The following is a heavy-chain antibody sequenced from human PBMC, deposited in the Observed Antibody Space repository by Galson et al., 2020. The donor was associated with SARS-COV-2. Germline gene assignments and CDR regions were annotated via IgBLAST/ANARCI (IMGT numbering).Heavy chain of an antibody. Sequence: ASESLSLSCSVTGGPISTYYWSWIRQPPGKGLEWIGNLYYGGNTNYNPSLKSRVTISVDTSKSQFSLKLNSVTAADTAVYYCARLPVVRGVDSWGQGILVTVSS. D-gene: IGHD3-10*01. CDR3: ARLPVVRGVDS. CDR1: GGPISTYY. CDR2: LYYGGNT. J-gene: IGHJ4*02. V-gene: IGHV4-59*08.